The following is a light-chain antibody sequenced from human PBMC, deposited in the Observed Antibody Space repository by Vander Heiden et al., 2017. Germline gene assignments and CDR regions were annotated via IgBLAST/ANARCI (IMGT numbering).Light chain of an antibody. Sequence: SYVLTQPPSVSGAPGKTARITCGGNNIGSKSVPWYQQKPGQAPVLVVYDDSDRPSGIPERFSGSNSGTTATLTISRVDAGDEADYYCQVWDRSSDHPVFGGGTKLTVL. CDR2: DDS. V-gene: IGLV3-21*03. CDR3: QVWDRSSDHPV. CDR1: NIGSKS. J-gene: IGLJ3*02.